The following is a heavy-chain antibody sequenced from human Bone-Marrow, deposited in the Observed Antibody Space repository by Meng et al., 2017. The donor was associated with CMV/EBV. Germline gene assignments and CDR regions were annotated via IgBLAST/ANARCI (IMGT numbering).Heavy chain of an antibody. D-gene: IGHD1-26*01. V-gene: IGHV4-59*01. CDR2: IHYSGST. J-gene: IGHJ4*02. Sequence: SETLSLTCTASGFTITSYYWSWIRQPPGKGLEWIGYIYYIGYIHYSGSTNYNPFPKSRVTIEVDESMKQFSLNLNFVTAADTALYFCARDNMGSLDYWGQGALVTVSS. CDR1: GFTITSYY. CDR3: ARDNMGSLDY.